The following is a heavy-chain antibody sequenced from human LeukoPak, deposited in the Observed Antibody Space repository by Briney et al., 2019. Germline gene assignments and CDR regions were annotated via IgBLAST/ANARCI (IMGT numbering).Heavy chain of an antibody. V-gene: IGHV3-74*01. D-gene: IGHD1-26*01. J-gene: IGHJ3*02. CDR3: ARAGEGLLAYSFDI. CDR2: INTDGSGT. CDR1: GFTFSSYA. Sequence: GGSLRLSCAASGFTFSSYAMHWVRQGPGKGLVWVSRINTDGSGTSYADSVKGRFTISRDNAKNTLYLQMNGLRAEDTAVYYCARAGEGLLAYSFDIWGQGTMVTVSS.